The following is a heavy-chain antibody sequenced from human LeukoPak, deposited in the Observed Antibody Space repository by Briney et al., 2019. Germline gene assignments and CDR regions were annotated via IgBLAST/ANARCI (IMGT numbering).Heavy chain of an antibody. CDR2: INPNSGGT. D-gene: IGHD2-15*01. Sequence: GASVKVSCKASGYTFTGYYMHWVRQAPGQGLVWMGRINPNSGGTNYAQKFQGRVTMTRDTSISTAYMELSRLRSDDTAVYYCARDRARYCSGGSCPLDYWGQGTLVTVSS. V-gene: IGHV1-2*06. CDR1: GYTFTGYY. J-gene: IGHJ4*02. CDR3: ARDRARYCSGGSCPLDY.